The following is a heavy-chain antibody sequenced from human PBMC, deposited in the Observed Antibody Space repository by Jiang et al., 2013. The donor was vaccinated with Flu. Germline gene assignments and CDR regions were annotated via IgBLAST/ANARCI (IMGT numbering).Heavy chain of an antibody. CDR1: GGSISSYY. D-gene: IGHD3-3*01. Sequence: GSGLVKPSETLSLTCTVSGGSISSYYWSWIRQPPGRDWSGLGSIYYSGSTNYNPSLKSRVTISVDTSKNQFSLKLSSVTAADTAVYYCARVSATIFGAFDIWGQGTMVTVSS. CDR3: ARVSATIFGAFDI. V-gene: IGHV4-59*01. J-gene: IGHJ3*02. CDR2: IYYSGST.